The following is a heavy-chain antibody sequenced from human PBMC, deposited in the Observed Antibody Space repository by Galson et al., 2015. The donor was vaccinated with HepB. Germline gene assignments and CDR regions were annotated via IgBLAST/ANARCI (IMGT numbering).Heavy chain of an antibody. CDR2: ISVYDGKT. Sequence: SVKVSCKASGYTFIHYALNWVRQAPGHGLEWMGWISVYDGKTNYAQKLQGRVTMTTDTPTGTAYMELTSLISDDTAVYYCARDGFGGWFDYWGQGTLVTVSS. CDR1: GYTFIHYA. J-gene: IGHJ4*02. D-gene: IGHD6-19*01. CDR3: ARDGFGGWFDY. V-gene: IGHV1-18*01.